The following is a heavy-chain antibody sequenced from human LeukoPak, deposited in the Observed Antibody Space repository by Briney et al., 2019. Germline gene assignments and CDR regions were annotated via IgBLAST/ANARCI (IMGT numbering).Heavy chain of an antibody. Sequence: GGSLRLSCSASGFTFSSYAMHWVRQAPGKGLEYVPAISSNGGSTYYADSVKGRFTISRDNSKNTLYLQMSSLRAEDTAVYYCARDPHRGTDRWFDPWGQGTLVTVSS. D-gene: IGHD1-1*01. V-gene: IGHV3-64D*09. CDR3: ARDPHRGTDRWFDP. CDR2: ISSNGGST. J-gene: IGHJ5*02. CDR1: GFTFSSYA.